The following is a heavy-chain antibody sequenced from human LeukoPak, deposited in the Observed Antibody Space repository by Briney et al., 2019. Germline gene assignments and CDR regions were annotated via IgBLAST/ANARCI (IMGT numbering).Heavy chain of an antibody. CDR1: GFTFSSYA. D-gene: IGHD2-15*01. Sequence: PGGSLRLSCGGSGFTFSSYAISWVRQAPGKGLEWVSAISGSGTDTFYANSVKGRFTISRDSPKNTLYLQMNSLRAEDTAVYYCAKGGGSSCYSPSDYWGQGTLVTVSS. V-gene: IGHV3-23*01. CDR2: ISGSGTDT. J-gene: IGHJ4*02. CDR3: AKGGGSSCYSPSDY.